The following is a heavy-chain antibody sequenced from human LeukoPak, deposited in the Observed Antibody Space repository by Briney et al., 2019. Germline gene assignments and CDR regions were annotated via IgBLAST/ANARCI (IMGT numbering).Heavy chain of an antibody. CDR3: ARDLGYGSGSYIDY. Sequence: KPSETLSLTCTVSGGSISSYYWSWIRQPPGKGLEWIGYIYYSGSTNYNPSLKSRVTISVDTSKNQFSLKLSSVTAADTAVYYCARDLGYGSGSYIDYWGQGTLVTVSS. CDR1: GGSISSYY. V-gene: IGHV4-59*01. D-gene: IGHD3-10*01. J-gene: IGHJ4*02. CDR2: IYYSGST.